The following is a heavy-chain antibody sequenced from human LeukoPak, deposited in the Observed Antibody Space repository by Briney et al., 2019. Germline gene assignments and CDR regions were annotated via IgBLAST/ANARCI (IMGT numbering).Heavy chain of an antibody. Sequence: ASVRVSFKASGYTFTNFEINWVRQVAGQGREWMGWMRPNSGETVNVQKFQGRVSMTRDISTSTAYMELTGLRSDDTAVYFCARGYNRGGASYTAEYLPHWGQGTLVTVSS. J-gene: IGHJ1*01. CDR2: MRPNSGET. V-gene: IGHV1-8*02. CDR1: GYTFTNFE. CDR3: ARGYNRGGASYTAEYLPH. D-gene: IGHD1-1*01.